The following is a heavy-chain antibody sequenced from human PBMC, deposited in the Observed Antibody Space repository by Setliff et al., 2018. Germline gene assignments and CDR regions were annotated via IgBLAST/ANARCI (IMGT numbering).Heavy chain of an antibody. CDR2: IYYSGST. J-gene: IGHJ6*03. Sequence: PSETLSLTCTVSGGSISSGDYYWSWIRQPPGKGLEWIGYIYYSGSTYYNPSLKSRVTISVDTSKNQFSLKLSSVTAADTAVYYCASNLRLVRSWVWYYYYYMDVWGKGTTVTVSS. V-gene: IGHV4-30-4*08. CDR1: GGSISSGDYY. CDR3: ASNLRLVRSWVWYYYYYMDV. D-gene: IGHD6-19*01.